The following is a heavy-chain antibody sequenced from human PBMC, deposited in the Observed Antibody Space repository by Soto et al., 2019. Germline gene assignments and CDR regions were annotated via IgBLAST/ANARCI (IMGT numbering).Heavy chain of an antibody. D-gene: IGHD1-1*01. CDR3: ARGSTTNWYFDL. CDR2: IIPLFGTA. J-gene: IGHJ2*01. V-gene: IGHV1-69*06. CDR1: GGTFSNYA. Sequence: QVQLVQSGAEVKKPGSSVKVSCRASGGTFSNYAISWGRQAPGQGLEWMGGIIPLFGTANYVQKFQGRVTITADKSTSTAYMELNSLRSEDTTVYYCARGSTTNWYFDLWGRGTLVTVSS.